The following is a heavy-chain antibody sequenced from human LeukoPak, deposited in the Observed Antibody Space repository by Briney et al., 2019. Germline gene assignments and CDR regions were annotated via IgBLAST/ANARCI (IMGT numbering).Heavy chain of an antibody. CDR1: GFTFSTYG. V-gene: IGHV3-21*01. CDR2: IRSDKSYI. D-gene: IGHD3-22*01. CDR3: ASSASSHYSDSSPFCASLY. Sequence: TGGSLRLSCAASGFTFSTYGMNWVRQAPGKGLEWVSSIRSDKSYIYYADSVKGRFTISRDNAKNSLFLQMNSLRAEDTAVYYCASSASSHYSDSSPFCASLYWGQGTLVTVSA. J-gene: IGHJ4*02.